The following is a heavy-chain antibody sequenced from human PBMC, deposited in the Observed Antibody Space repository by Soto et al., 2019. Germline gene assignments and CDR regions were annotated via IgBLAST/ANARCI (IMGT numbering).Heavy chain of an antibody. D-gene: IGHD3-16*01. CDR3: ARVRYELGVRYYFYGMDV. V-gene: IGHV4-59*01. J-gene: IGHJ6*02. Sequence: QVQLQESGPGLVKPSETLSLTCTVSGGSISSYYWSWIRQPPGKGLECIGYIYYTGSGSTNYNPSLKIRVTISVDTSINQFSLKLRSVTAADTAVYYCARVRYELGVRYYFYGMDVWGQGTTVTVSS. CDR1: GGSISSYY. CDR2: IYYTGSGST.